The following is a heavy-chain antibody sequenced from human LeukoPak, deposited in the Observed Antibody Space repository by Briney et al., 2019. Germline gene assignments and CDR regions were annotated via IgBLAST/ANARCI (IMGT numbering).Heavy chain of an antibody. J-gene: IGHJ5*02. CDR3: AKNRWRGSGSYWVNWFDP. D-gene: IGHD3-10*01. V-gene: IGHV3-23*01. CDR1: GFTFSSYG. CDR2: ISGSGGST. Sequence: PGGSLRLSCAASGFTFSSYGMSWVRQAPGKGLEWVSAISGSGGSTYYADSVKGRFTISRDNSKNTLYLQMNSLRAEDTAVYYCAKNRWRGSGSYWVNWFDPWGQGTLVTVSS.